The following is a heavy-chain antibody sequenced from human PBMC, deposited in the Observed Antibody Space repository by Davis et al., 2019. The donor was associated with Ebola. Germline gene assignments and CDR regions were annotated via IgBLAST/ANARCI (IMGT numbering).Heavy chain of an antibody. CDR3: AKDGGHYSPYYFDY. CDR2: ISSSSSYI. D-gene: IGHD2-15*01. Sequence: GESLKISCAASGFTFSSYSMNWVRQAPGKGLEWVSSISSSSSYIYYADSVKGRFTISRDNSKNTLYLQMNSLRAEDTAVYYCAKDGGHYSPYYFDYWGQGTLVTVSS. J-gene: IGHJ4*02. CDR1: GFTFSSYS. V-gene: IGHV3-21*04.